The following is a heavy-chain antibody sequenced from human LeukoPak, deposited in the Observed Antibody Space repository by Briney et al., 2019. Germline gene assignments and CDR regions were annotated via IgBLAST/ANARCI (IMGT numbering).Heavy chain of an antibody. Sequence: SETLSLTCAVSGGSFSGYYWTWIRQAPGKGLEWIGEIIHSGSTNYNPSLKSRVTIPVDTSKNQFSLKLNSVTAADTAVYYCARGIVVMVYATFDYWGQGTLVTVSS. J-gene: IGHJ4*02. CDR3: ARGIVVMVYATFDY. CDR2: IIHSGST. D-gene: IGHD2-8*01. V-gene: IGHV4-34*12. CDR1: GGSFSGYY.